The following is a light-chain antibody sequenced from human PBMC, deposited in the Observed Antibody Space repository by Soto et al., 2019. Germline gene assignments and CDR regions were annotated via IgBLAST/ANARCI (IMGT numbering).Light chain of an antibody. CDR3: QQYNDWLTWT. Sequence: EIVMTQSPATLSVSPGERATLSCRASQSVSSNLAWYQHKPGQAPRLLIHSASTRATVIPARFSGSGSGTEFTLTISSLQSEDFAVYYCQQYNDWLTWTFGQGTKVDIK. J-gene: IGKJ1*01. CDR1: QSVSSN. V-gene: IGKV3-15*01. CDR2: SAS.